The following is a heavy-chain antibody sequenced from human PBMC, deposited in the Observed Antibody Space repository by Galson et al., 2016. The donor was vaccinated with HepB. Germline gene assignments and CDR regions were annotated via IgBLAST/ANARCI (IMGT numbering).Heavy chain of an antibody. CDR3: ARGTYFYDSSDSYNDRGIDY. D-gene: IGHD3-22*01. Sequence: LSPTCTFSSDSIRSGGHYWSWIRQPPGKGPEWIGYIYYSATTYYNPSPKSRVTISVDTSKKHVSLRLSSVTAADTAVYYCARGTYFYDSSDSYNDRGIDYWGQGTMLIVS. CDR1: SDSIRSGGHY. CDR2: IYYSATT. V-gene: IGHV4-31*03. J-gene: IGHJ4*02.